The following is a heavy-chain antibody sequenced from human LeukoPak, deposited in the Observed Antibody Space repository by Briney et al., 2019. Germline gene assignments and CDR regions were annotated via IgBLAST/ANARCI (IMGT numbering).Heavy chain of an antibody. Sequence: GGSLRLSCAAAGFTFDDYGMSWVRQAPGKGLEGVSGINWNGGSTGYAESVKGRFTISRDNAKNSLYLQMHSLRNEDTASYYCARLRAEVPDDAFDIWGQGSLVTVSS. CDR2: INWNGGST. D-gene: IGHD2-2*01. J-gene: IGHJ3*02. CDR1: GFTFDDYG. V-gene: IGHV3-20*04. CDR3: ARLRAEVPDDAFDI.